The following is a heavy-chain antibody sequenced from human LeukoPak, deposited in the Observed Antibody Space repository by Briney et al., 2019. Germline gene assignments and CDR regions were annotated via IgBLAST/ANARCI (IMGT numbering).Heavy chain of an antibody. CDR2: IYNSGSS. D-gene: IGHD3-16*01. CDR3: AREAFSTSLGGWFDP. V-gene: IGHV4-59*01. J-gene: IGHJ5*02. Sequence: SETLSLTCTVSGGSISTYYWSWLRQAPGKGLEWIAYIYNSGSSNYNPSLKSRVTISVDTSRNQFSLKLSSVTAADTAVYYCAREAFSTSLGGWFDPWGQGALVTVSS. CDR1: GGSISTYY.